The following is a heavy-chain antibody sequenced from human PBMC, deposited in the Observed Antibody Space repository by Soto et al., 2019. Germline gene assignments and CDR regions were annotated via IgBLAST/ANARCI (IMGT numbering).Heavy chain of an antibody. J-gene: IGHJ5*02. CDR3: ARSYSSDWFDP. CDR2: IKQDGSEK. CDR1: RLTFSSYW. V-gene: IGHV3-7*01. Sequence: GGPLTLSRAASRLTFSSYWIIYFCQAPGKGLEWVANIKQDGSEKYYVDSVKGRFTISRDNAKNSLYLQMNSLRAEVTAVYYCARSYSSDWFDPWGQGTLVTVSS. D-gene: IGHD5-18*01.